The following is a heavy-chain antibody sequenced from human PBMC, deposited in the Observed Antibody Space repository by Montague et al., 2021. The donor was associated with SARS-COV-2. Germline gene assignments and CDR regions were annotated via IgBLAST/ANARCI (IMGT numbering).Heavy chain of an antibody. CDR3: ARDKAEYIVVVPAVPLACGMDV. V-gene: IGHV4-39*07. D-gene: IGHD2-2*01. J-gene: IGHJ6*02. CDR2: IYYSGST. CDR1: GGSISSSSYY. Sequence: SETLSLTCTVSGGSISSSSYYWGWIRPPPGKGLEWIGSIYYSGSTYYNPSLKSRVTISVDTSKNQFSLKLSSVTAADTAVYYCARDKAEYIVVVPAVPLACGMDVWGQGTMVTVSS.